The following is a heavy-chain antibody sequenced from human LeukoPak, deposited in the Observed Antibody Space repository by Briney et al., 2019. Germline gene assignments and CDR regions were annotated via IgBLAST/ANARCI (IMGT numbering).Heavy chain of an antibody. D-gene: IGHD6-6*01. CDR3: ARTSYSSSVDY. Sequence: SETLSLTCAVSGGSISSGGYSWSWIRQPPGKGLEWIGEINHSGSTNYNPSLKSRVTISVDTSKNQFSLKLSSVTAADTAVYYCARTSYSSSVDYWGQGTLVTVSS. V-gene: IGHV4-30-2*01. CDR2: INHSGST. J-gene: IGHJ4*02. CDR1: GGSISSGGYS.